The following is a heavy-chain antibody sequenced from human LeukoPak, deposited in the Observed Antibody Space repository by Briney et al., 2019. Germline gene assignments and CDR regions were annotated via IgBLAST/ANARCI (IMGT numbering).Heavy chain of an antibody. CDR3: ARAGDIVATIMRGSSGWYSNYYYYMDV. CDR2: ISSSSSYI. D-gene: IGHD5-12*01. V-gene: IGHV3-21*01. J-gene: IGHJ6*03. CDR1: GFTFSSYS. Sequence: GGSLRLSCAASGFTFSSYSMNWVRQAPGEGLEWVSSISSSSSYIYYADSVKGRFTISRDNAKNSLYLQMNSLRAEDTAVYYCARAGDIVATIMRGSSGWYSNYYYYMDVWGKGTTVTVSS.